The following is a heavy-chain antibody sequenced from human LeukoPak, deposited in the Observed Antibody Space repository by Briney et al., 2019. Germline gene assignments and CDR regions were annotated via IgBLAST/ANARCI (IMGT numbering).Heavy chain of an antibody. CDR1: GFTFSSYS. V-gene: IGHV3-21*01. J-gene: IGHJ6*03. Sequence: PGGSLRLSCAASGFTFSSYSMNWVRQAPGKGLEWVSSISSSSSYIYYADSVKGRFTISRDNAKNSLYLQMNSLRAEDTAVYYCARGVDTAMVFYYYYMDVWGKGTTVTISS. CDR3: ARGVDTAMVFYYYYMDV. D-gene: IGHD5-18*01. CDR2: ISSSSSYI.